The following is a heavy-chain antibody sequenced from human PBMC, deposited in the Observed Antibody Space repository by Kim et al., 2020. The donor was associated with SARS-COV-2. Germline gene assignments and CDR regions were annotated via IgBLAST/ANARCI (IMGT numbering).Heavy chain of an antibody. D-gene: IGHD1-26*01. Sequence: GGSLRLSCAASGFTFNNYGMHWVRQAPGKGLEWVAVISGTTTYYADSVKGRFTIFRDNSKNTRYLHMSSLRAEDTAVYFCARDGWDNWGQGTLVTVSS. V-gene: IGHV3-33*05. CDR3: ARDGWDN. CDR1: GFTFNNYG. J-gene: IGHJ4*02. CDR2: ISGTTT.